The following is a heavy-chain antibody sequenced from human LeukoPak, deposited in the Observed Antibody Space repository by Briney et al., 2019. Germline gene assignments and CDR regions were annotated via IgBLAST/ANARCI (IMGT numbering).Heavy chain of an antibody. CDR1: GGTFSSYA. CDR3: ARAWDIVVVVAAPDEDYYYYYMDV. Sequence: SVKVSCKASGGTFSSYAISWVRQAPGQGLEWMGGIIPIFGTANYAQKFQGRVTITADESTSTAYMELSSLRSEDTAVYYCARAWDIVVVVAAPDEDYYYYYMDVWGKGTTVTVSS. CDR2: IIPIFGTA. J-gene: IGHJ6*03. D-gene: IGHD2-15*01. V-gene: IGHV1-69*01.